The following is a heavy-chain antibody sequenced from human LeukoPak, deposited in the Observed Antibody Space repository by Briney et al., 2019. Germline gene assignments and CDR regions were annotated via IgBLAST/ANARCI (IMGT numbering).Heavy chain of an antibody. Sequence: SETLSLTCAVYGGSFSGYYWSWIRQPPGKGLEWIGEINHSGSTNYNPSLKSRVTISVDTSKNQFSLKLSSVTAADTAVYYCARVGRWLQFSYFDYWGQGTLVTVSS. J-gene: IGHJ4*02. D-gene: IGHD5-24*01. V-gene: IGHV4-34*01. CDR2: INHSGST. CDR3: ARVGRWLQFSYFDY. CDR1: GGSFSGYY.